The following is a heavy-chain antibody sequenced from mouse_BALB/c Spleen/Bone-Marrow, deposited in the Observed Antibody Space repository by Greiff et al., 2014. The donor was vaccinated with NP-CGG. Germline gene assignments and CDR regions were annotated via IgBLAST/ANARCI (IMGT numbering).Heavy chain of an antibody. D-gene: IGHD2-4*01. CDR1: GYTFTSYW. CDR3: ERSATMIFAY. V-gene: IGHV1-7*01. Sequence: VQLQQSGAELAKPGASVKMSCKASGYTFTSYWMHWVKQRPGQGLEWIGYINPSTGYTEYNQKFKDKATLTADKSSSTAYMQLTTRTSEDSAVYYCERSATMIFAYWGQGTLVTVSA. CDR2: INPSTGYT. J-gene: IGHJ3*01.